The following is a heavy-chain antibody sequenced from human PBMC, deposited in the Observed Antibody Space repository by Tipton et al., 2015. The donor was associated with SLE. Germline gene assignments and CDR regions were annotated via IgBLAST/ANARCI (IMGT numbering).Heavy chain of an antibody. J-gene: IGHJ3*01. CDR2: IYYNGNT. CDR1: GGSINSGSFY. CDR3: AGPTTAAFDF. D-gene: IGHD1-1*01. Sequence: TLSLTCTVSGGSINSGSFYWSWLRQPPGKGLEWIGRIYYNGNTHYNPSPKSRVTISFDTSKNQFFLKLNSVTAADTATYYCAGPTTAAFDFWGQGTMVTVSS. V-gene: IGHV4-39*07.